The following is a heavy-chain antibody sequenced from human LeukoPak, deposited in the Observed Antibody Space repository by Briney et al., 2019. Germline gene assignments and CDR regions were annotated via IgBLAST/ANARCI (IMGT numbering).Heavy chain of an antibody. Sequence: GRSLRLSCAASGFTSNDHAMHWLRQIPGKGLEWVSGIHWNSGGTGYADSVKGRFTISRDNAKNSLYLQMNSLRTDDTALYYCTKDITAGGLDYWGQGTLVTVSS. V-gene: IGHV3-9*02. J-gene: IGHJ4*02. CDR1: GFTSNDHA. D-gene: IGHD6-13*01. CDR3: TKDITAGGLDY. CDR2: IHWNSGGT.